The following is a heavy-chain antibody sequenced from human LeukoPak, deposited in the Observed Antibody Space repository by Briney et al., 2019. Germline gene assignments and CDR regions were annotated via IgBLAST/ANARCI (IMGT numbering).Heavy chain of an antibody. J-gene: IGHJ5*02. V-gene: IGHV3-21*01. D-gene: IGHD2-2*02. CDR3: ASIVVVPAAITTPHPP. Sequence: GGALRLSCAASGFTFSSYSMNWVRQAPGKGLEWVSSISSSSSYIYYADSVKGRFTISRDNAKNSLYLQMNSLRAEDTAVYYCASIVVVPAAITTPHPPWGQGTLVTVSS. CDR2: ISSSSSYI. CDR1: GFTFSSYS.